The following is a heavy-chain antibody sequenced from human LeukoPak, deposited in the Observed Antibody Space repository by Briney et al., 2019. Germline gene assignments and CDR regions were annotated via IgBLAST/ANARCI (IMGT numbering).Heavy chain of an antibody. D-gene: IGHD3-22*01. CDR1: GFTFGDYA. CDR3: TRDGDYYDSSGYFDY. V-gene: IGHV3-49*04. CDR2: IRSKAYGGTT. Sequence: GGSLRLSCTASGFTFGDYAMSWVRQAPGKGLEWVGFIRSKAYGGTTEYAASVEGRFTISRDDSKSIAYLQMNSLKTEDTAVYYCTRDGDYYDSSGYFDYWGQGTLVTVSS. J-gene: IGHJ4*02.